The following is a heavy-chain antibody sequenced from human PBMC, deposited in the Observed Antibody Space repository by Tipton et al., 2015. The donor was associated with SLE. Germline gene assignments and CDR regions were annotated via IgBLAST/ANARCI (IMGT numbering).Heavy chain of an antibody. Sequence: QLVQSGAEVQEPGESLKISCKGSGYKYVAYWIGWVRQMPGKGLEWMGIIYPADSDTRYSPSFEGQVTISVDKSSGTAYLQWNSLKASDSAMYYCARLSITSSYYFDFWGQGTLVTVPS. CDR3: ARLSITSSYYFDF. J-gene: IGHJ4*02. V-gene: IGHV5-51*03. CDR1: GYKYVAYW. D-gene: IGHD6-6*01. CDR2: IYPADSDT.